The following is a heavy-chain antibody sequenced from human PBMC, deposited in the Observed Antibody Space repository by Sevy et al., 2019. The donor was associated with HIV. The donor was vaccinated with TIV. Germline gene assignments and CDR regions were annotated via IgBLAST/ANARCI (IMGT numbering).Heavy chain of an antibody. CDR2: IKQDESEK. CDR1: GFTFSSYA. D-gene: IGHD3-22*01. J-gene: IGHJ4*02. Sequence: GASLRLSCAASGFTFSSYAMTWVRQAPGKGLEWVANIKQDESEKYYVASVKGRFTISRDNAKNSVYLEMNSLRPEDTAIYYCAKGNSGSFDYWGQGTLVTVSS. V-gene: IGHV3-7*01. CDR3: AKGNSGSFDY.